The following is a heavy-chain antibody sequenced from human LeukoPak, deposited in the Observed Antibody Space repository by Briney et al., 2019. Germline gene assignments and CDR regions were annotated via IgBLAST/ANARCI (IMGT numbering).Heavy chain of an antibody. CDR1: GFNFDNFA. V-gene: IGHV3-30*04. CDR3: ARPSPPGDGYNPPDH. D-gene: IGHD5-24*01. J-gene: IGHJ4*02. CDR2: ISHDERTK. Sequence: PGKSLTLSCVVSGFNFDNFAMHWVRQSLGKGLEWVAVISHDERTKYYADSMKGRITISRDNSKNTLFLQMNNLRTEDTAVYFCARPSPPGDGYNPPDHWGQGTLVTVSS.